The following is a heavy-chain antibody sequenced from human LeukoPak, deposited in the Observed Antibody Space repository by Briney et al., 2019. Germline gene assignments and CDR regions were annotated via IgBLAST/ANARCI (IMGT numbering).Heavy chain of an antibody. CDR1: GFTFSSFA. CDR3: AKARTRVTPPHY. V-gene: IGHV3-23*01. CDR2: ISGSGTNT. J-gene: IGHJ4*02. Sequence: PGGSLRLSCAASGFTFSSFAMTWVRQAPGKGLEWVSAISGSGTNTYYADSVKGRFTISRDNSKNTLYLQMNSLGAGDTAIYYFAKARTRVTPPHYWGQGTLVTVSP. D-gene: IGHD4-17*01.